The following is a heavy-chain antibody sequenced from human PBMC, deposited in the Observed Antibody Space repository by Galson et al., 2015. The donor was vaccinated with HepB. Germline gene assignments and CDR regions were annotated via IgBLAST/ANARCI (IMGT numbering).Heavy chain of an antibody. Sequence: SVKVSCKASGGTFTSYGISWVRQAPGQGLEWMGRIIPFLDKANYAQKFQGRVTITADKSTTTAYMELSSLTSEDTAVYYCATSVRGFCGSNSCYDNWFGPWGQGTLVIVSS. CDR2: IIPFLDKA. D-gene: IGHD2-2*01. CDR3: ATSVRGFCGSNSCYDNWFGP. J-gene: IGHJ5*02. CDR1: GGTFTSYG. V-gene: IGHV1-69*04.